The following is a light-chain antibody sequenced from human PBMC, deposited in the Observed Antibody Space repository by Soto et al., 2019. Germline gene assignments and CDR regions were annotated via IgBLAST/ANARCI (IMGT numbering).Light chain of an antibody. CDR2: GAS. Sequence: EIVMTQSPATLSVSPGERATLSCRASQTFNSNLAWYQQKPGQAARLLIHGASTRATGIPARFSGSGSGTEFALTISSLQSEDFAVYYCQQYKNWPQVTFGGGTKVDIK. J-gene: IGKJ4*01. CDR1: QTFNSN. CDR3: QQYKNWPQVT. V-gene: IGKV3-15*01.